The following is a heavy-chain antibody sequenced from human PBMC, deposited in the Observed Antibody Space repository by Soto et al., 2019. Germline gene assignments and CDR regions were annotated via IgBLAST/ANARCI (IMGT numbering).Heavy chain of an antibody. J-gene: IGHJ4*02. Sequence: SGKVSCKASGYTFTSYYMHWVRQAPGQGLEWMGIINPSGGSTSYAQKFQGRVTMTRDTSTSTAYMELSSLRSEDTAVYYCARDQGAAMIVPWADYWGQGTLVTVSS. V-gene: IGHV1-46*01. D-gene: IGHD3-22*01. CDR3: ARDQGAAMIVPWADY. CDR2: INPSGGST. CDR1: GYTFTSYY.